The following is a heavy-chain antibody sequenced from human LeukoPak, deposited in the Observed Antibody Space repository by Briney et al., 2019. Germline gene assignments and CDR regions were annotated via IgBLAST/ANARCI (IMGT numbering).Heavy chain of an antibody. CDR3: ARAKDPPGGAFDI. Sequence: GGSLRLSCAASGFTFSSYGMHWVRQAPGKGLEWVAFTRYDGSNKYCADSVKGRFTLSRDNAKNSLYLQMNSLRAEDTAVYYCARAKDPPGGAFDIWGQGTMVTVSS. CDR2: TRYDGSNK. CDR1: GFTFSSYG. V-gene: IGHV3-30*02. D-gene: IGHD3-10*01. J-gene: IGHJ3*02.